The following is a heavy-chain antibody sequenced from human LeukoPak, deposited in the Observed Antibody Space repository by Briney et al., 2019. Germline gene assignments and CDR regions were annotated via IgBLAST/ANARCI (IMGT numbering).Heavy chain of an antibody. J-gene: IGHJ5*02. V-gene: IGHV1-2*02. Sequence: VASVKVSCKASRYTFTDYYMHWVRQAPGQGLEWMGWINPNSGGTNYAQKFQGRVTVTRDTSISTAYMELSRLRSDDTAVYYCARGGWSLGYCSSSSCLDWFDPWGQGTLVTVSS. CDR3: ARGGWSLGYCSSSSCLDWFDP. CDR1: RYTFTDYY. CDR2: INPNSGGT. D-gene: IGHD2-2*01.